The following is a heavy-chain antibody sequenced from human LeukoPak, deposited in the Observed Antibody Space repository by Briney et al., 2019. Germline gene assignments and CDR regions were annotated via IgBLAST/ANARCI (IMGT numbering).Heavy chain of an antibody. CDR1: GFTVSSYG. CDR2: IWYDGSNK. CDR3: ARDGTYYYDSSGYYLSYDFDY. J-gene: IGHJ4*02. D-gene: IGHD3-22*01. V-gene: IGHV3-33*01. Sequence: GVSLRLSCAGSGFTVSSYGMHRVRQAPGKGLVGVAVIWYDGSNKYYADSVKGRFTISRDNSKNTLYLQMNSLRAEDTAVYYCARDGTYYYDSSGYYLSYDFDYWGQGTLVTVSS.